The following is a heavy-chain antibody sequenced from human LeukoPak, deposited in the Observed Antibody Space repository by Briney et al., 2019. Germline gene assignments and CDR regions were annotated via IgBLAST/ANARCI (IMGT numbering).Heavy chain of an antibody. V-gene: IGHV1-69*05. J-gene: IGHJ1*01. CDR3: ARRTGRSSSCEYFQH. CDR2: IIPIFGTA. Sequence: ASVKVSCKASGGTFSSYAISWVRQAPGQGLEWMGGIIPIFGTANYAQKFQGRVTITTDESTSTAYMELSSLRSEDTAVYYCARRTGRSSSCEYFQHWGQGTLVTVSS. CDR1: GGTFSSYA. D-gene: IGHD6-13*01.